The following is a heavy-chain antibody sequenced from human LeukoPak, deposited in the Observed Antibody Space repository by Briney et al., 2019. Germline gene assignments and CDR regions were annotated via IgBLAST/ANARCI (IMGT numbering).Heavy chain of an antibody. Sequence: GGSLRLSCAASGLTFSIYAMNWVRQAPGKGLEWVSTISGSGGSTYYADSVKGRFTISRDNSKNTLYLQMNSLRAEDTAVYYCARDPTRIAVAGPAFDYWSQGTLVTVSS. D-gene: IGHD6-19*01. J-gene: IGHJ4*02. CDR3: ARDPTRIAVAGPAFDY. CDR1: GLTFSIYA. CDR2: ISGSGGST. V-gene: IGHV3-23*01.